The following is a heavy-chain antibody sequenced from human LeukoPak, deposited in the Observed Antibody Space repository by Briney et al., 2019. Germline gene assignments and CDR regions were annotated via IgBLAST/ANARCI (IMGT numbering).Heavy chain of an antibody. CDR3: ARVRCSGGSCYYYYYGMDV. CDR1: GYTFTSYD. J-gene: IGHJ6*02. D-gene: IGHD2-15*01. V-gene: IGHV1-8*01. Sequence: ASVKVSCKASGYTFTSYDINWVRQATGQGLEWMGWMNPNSGNTGYAQKFQGRVTMTRNTSISTAYMELSSLRSEATAVYCCARVRCSGGSCYYYYYGMDVWGQGTTVTVSS. CDR2: MNPNSGNT.